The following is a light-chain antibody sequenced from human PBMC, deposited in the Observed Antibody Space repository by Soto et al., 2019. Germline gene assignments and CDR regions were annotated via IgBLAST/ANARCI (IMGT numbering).Light chain of an antibody. V-gene: IGKV1-33*01. J-gene: IGKJ5*01. CDR2: DAS. CDR1: QDISNY. Sequence: IKMNESPSSLSATVGDRITITCQARQDISNYLNWYQQMPGKAPKLLIYDASNLETGVPSRFSGSGSGTDFTFTISNLQPEDIATYYCQQYDNLPITFGQGTRLEIK. CDR3: QQYDNLPIT.